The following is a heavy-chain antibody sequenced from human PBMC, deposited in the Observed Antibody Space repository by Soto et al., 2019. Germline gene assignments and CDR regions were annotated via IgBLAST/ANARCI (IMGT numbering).Heavy chain of an antibody. CDR3: ARDRGRNWSGFDY. CDR1: GFTFSNYA. J-gene: IGHJ4*02. Sequence: QVQLVESGGGVVQPGRSLRLSCAASGFTFSNYAMHWVRQAPGKGLEWVAVISYDGSNKYYADSVKGRFTISRDNSKNTLYLQMNSLRAEDTAVYYYARDRGRNWSGFDYWGQGTLVTVSS. V-gene: IGHV3-30-3*01. D-gene: IGHD3-3*01. CDR2: ISYDGSNK.